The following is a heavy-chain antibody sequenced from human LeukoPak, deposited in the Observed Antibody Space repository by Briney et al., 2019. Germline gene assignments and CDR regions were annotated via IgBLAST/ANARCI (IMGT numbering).Heavy chain of an antibody. J-gene: IGHJ4*02. CDR3: AKRPVVATFDY. V-gene: IGHV4-59*01. Sequence: PSQILSLTCTVSGGSLSGYYWSSIRQPPGHGLEWIGFIHYSGITNYNPSLKSRVTISLDMSKNQFSLRLTSVTTADTAVYYCAKRPVVATFDYWGQGTLVTVSS. CDR1: GGSLSGYY. D-gene: IGHD2-15*01. CDR2: IHYSGIT.